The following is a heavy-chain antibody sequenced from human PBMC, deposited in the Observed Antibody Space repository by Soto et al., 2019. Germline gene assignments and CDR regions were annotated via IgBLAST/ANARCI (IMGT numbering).Heavy chain of an antibody. CDR2: INHSGST. Sequence: QVQLQQWGAGLLKPSETLSLTCAVYGGSFSGYYWSWIRQPPGKGLEWIGEINHSGSTNYNPSLKSRVPISVDTSQNQSSLKLSSVTAADTAGYYCARGGSFGSGSYNRSGLYWGQGTLVTVSS. D-gene: IGHD3-10*01. CDR3: ARGGSFGSGSYNRSGLY. CDR1: GGSFSGYY. J-gene: IGHJ4*02. V-gene: IGHV4-34*01.